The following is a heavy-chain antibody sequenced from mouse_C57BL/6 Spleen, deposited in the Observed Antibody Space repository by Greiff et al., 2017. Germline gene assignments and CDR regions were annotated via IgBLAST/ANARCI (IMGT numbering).Heavy chain of an antibody. V-gene: IGHV1-59*01. D-gene: IGHD2-4*01. CDR2: IDPSDSHT. CDR1: GYTFTSYW. Sequence: QVQLQQPGAELVRPGTSVKLSCKASGYTFTSYWMPWVKPRPGQGLEWIGVIDPSDSHTNYNQKFKGKDTLTVDTSSSTGYMQLSSLTSEDSAVDYCASNDDDSYYYAMDYWGQGTSVTVSS. CDR3: ASNDDDSYYYAMDY. J-gene: IGHJ4*01.